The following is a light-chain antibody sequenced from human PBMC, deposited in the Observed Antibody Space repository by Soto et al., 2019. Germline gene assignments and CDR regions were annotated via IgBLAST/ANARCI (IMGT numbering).Light chain of an antibody. Sequence: QSALTQPRSVSGSPGQSVTISCTGTSSDVGGYNYVSWYQQHPGKAPKLIMYDVTKRPSGVPDRFSGSKSGSTASLTISGLQAEDEADYYCCSYAGSYTHVFGTGTKVTVL. CDR2: DVT. J-gene: IGLJ1*01. CDR3: CSYAGSYTHV. V-gene: IGLV2-11*01. CDR1: SSDVGGYNY.